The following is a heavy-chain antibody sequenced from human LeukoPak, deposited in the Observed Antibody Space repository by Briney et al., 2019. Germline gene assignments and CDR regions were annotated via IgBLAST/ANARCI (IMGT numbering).Heavy chain of an antibody. J-gene: IGHJ5*02. CDR1: GGTFSSYA. Sequence: GASVKVSCKASGGTFSSYAISWVRQAPGQGLEWMGGIIPTFGTANYAQKFQGRVTITADESTSTAYMELSSLRSEDTAVYYCARLNWAPYNWFDPWGQGTLVTVSS. D-gene: IGHD7-27*01. CDR2: IIPTFGTA. CDR3: ARLNWAPYNWFDP. V-gene: IGHV1-69*13.